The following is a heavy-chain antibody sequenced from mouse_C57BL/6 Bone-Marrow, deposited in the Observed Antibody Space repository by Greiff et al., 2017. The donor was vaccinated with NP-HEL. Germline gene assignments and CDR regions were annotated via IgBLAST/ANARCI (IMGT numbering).Heavy chain of an antibody. Sequence: QVQLQQPGAELVKPGASVKLSCKASGYTFTSYWMHWVKQRPGQGLEWIGMIHPNSGSANYNEKFKSKATLTVDKSSSTAYMQLSSLTSEDSAVYYCARRGLRRWVAYWGQGTLVTVSA. CDR2: IHPNSGSA. J-gene: IGHJ3*01. CDR1: GYTFTSYW. D-gene: IGHD2-4*01. V-gene: IGHV1-64*01. CDR3: ARRGLRRWVAY.